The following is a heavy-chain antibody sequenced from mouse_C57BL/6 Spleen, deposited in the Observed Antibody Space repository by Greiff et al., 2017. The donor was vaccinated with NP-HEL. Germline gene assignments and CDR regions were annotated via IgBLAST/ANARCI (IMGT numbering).Heavy chain of an antibody. Sequence: DVKLVESEGGLVQPGSSMKLSCTASGFTFSDYYMAWVRQVPEKGLEWVANINYDGSSTYYLDSLKSRFIISRDNAKNILYLQMSSLKSEDTATYYCARVRRLWYFDVWGTGTTVTVSS. CDR1: GFTFSDYY. J-gene: IGHJ1*03. CDR2: INYDGSST. D-gene: IGHD2-12*01. V-gene: IGHV5-16*01. CDR3: ARVRRLWYFDV.